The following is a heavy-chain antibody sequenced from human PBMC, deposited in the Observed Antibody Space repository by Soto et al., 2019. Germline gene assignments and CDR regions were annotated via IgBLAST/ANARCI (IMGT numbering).Heavy chain of an antibody. CDR2: IVPMFGKP. CDR3: ARGVDYESSDYYFFF. V-gene: IGHV1-69*01. J-gene: IGHJ4*02. Sequence: QVQLVQSGAEVKKPGSSVKVSCKASGGTFSRYALNWVRLAPGQGPEWMGGIVPMFGKPNYAKKFQGRVTITADESTSTAYMELSSLRSEDTAVYYCARGVDYESSDYYFFFWGQGTLVTVSS. D-gene: IGHD3-22*01. CDR1: GGTFSRYA.